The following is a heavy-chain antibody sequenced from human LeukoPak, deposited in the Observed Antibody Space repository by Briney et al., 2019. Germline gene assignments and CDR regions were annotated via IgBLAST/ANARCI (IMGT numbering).Heavy chain of an antibody. J-gene: IGHJ3*02. CDR3: ARSVPAAIKNDAFDI. D-gene: IGHD2-2*02. Sequence: PGGSLRLSCAASGFTFSSYSMNWVRQAPGKGPEWVSSISSGGSYIFYPDSVKGRFTISRDNAKELLYLQMNSLRAEDTAVYYCARSVPAAIKNDAFDIWGQGTMVTVSS. V-gene: IGHV3-21*01. CDR2: ISSGGSYI. CDR1: GFTFSSYS.